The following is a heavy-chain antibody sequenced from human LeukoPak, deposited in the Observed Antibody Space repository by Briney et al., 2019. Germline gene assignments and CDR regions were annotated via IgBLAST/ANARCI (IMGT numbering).Heavy chain of an antibody. J-gene: IGHJ6*04. Sequence: GGSLRLSCAAAGFTFSSYEMNWVRQAPGKGLEWVSYISSSGSTIYYAHSVKGRFTISRDNAKNSLYLQMNSLRAEDTAVYYCAELGITMIGGVWGKGTTVTISS. D-gene: IGHD3-10*02. CDR2: ISSSGSTI. CDR3: AELGITMIGGV. CDR1: GFTFSSYE. V-gene: IGHV3-48*03.